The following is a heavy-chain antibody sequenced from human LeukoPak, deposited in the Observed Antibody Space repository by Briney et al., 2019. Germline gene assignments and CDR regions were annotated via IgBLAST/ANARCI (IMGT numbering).Heavy chain of an antibody. CDR1: GGTFSSYA. J-gene: IGHJ3*02. CDR2: IIPILGTA. CDR3: ARDRTLWAVAGTDPQGAFDI. D-gene: IGHD6-19*01. V-gene: IGHV1-69*05. Sequence: SVKVSCKASGGTFSSYAISWVRQAPGQGLEWMGGIIPILGTANYAQKFQGRVTITTDESTSTAYMELSSLRSEDTAVYYCARDRTLWAVAGTDPQGAFDIWGQGTMVTVSS.